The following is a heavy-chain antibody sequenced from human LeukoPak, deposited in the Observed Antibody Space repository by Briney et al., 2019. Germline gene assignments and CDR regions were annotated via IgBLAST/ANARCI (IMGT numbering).Heavy chain of an antibody. J-gene: IGHJ5*02. Sequence: PGGSLRLSCAASGFTFSSHWMHWVRQPPGKGLEWVSAISGSGGSTYYADSVKGRFTISRDNSKNTLYLQMNSLRAEDTAVYYCAKDPPTKSGYIPRWFDPWGQGTLVTVSS. CDR3: AKDPPTKSGYIPRWFDP. D-gene: IGHD3-3*01. CDR1: GFTFSSHW. V-gene: IGHV3-23*01. CDR2: ISGSGGST.